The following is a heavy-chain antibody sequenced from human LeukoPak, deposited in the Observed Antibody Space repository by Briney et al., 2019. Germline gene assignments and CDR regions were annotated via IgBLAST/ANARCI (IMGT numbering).Heavy chain of an antibody. Sequence: GGSLRLSCAASGFTFSSYGMSWVRQAPGKGLEWVSAIGGIGYSTYYAHSVKGRFSIFRDNSKNTLYLHMDSLRAEDTAVYYCAKVMNMIVVASIDSWGQGILVTVSS. CDR3: AKVMNMIVVASIDS. V-gene: IGHV3-23*01. CDR2: IGGIGYST. D-gene: IGHD3-22*01. CDR1: GFTFSSYG. J-gene: IGHJ4*02.